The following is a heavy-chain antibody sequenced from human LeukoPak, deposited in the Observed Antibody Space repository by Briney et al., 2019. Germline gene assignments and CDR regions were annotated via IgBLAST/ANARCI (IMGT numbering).Heavy chain of an antibody. V-gene: IGHV3-23*01. CDR3: AKVGLRFLEWLLPLDY. CDR2: NTGSAGST. D-gene: IGHD3-3*01. Sequence: GGPLRLSCGACCFTFSCYVMRWLRQARGEGVEGGSTNTGSAGSTYYADSVKGRFTISRDNSKNKLYLQMKSLRAEVRAVYYCAKVGLRFLEWLLPLDYWGQGTLVTVSS. J-gene: IGHJ4*02. CDR1: CFTFSCYV.